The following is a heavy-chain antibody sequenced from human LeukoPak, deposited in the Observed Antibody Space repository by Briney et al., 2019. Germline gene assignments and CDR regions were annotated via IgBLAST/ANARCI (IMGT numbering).Heavy chain of an antibody. V-gene: IGHV3-30*18. CDR1: GFTFSSYA. D-gene: IGHD1-26*01. Sequence: GGSLRLSCAASGFTFSSYAMSWVRQAPGKGLEWVAVISYDGSNKYYADSVKGRFTISRDNSKNTLYLQMNSLRAEDTAVYYCAKDASGGSDPRFDYWGQGTLVTVSS. CDR3: AKDASGGSDPRFDY. CDR2: ISYDGSNK. J-gene: IGHJ4*02.